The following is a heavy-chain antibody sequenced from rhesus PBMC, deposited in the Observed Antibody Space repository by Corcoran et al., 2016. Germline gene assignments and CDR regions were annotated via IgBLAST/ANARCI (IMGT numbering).Heavy chain of an antibody. D-gene: IGHD4-29*01. Sequence: EVQLVQFGAEVKRPGESLKISCMTSGYSFTSYWISWVRQMPGKGLEWMGATDPSDAYTRASPSFQGQVTISADKSISTAYLQWSSLKASDTATYYCAKYYGSSLVNRFDVWGPGVLVTVSS. CDR3: AKYYGSSLVNRFDV. J-gene: IGHJ5-1*01. CDR1: GYSFTSYW. CDR2: TDPSDAYT. V-gene: IGHV5-20*02.